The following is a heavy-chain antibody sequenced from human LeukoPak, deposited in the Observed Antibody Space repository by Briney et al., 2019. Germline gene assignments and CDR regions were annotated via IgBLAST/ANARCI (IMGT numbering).Heavy chain of an antibody. CDR2: IYYSGST. D-gene: IGHD1-26*01. Sequence: SETLSLTCTVSGGSISSYYWSWIRQPPGKGLEWTGYIYYSGSTNYNPSLKSRVTISVDTSKNQFSLKLSSVTAADTAVYYCARGASGSYYRRFDYWGQGTLVTVSS. CDR1: GGSISSYY. V-gene: IGHV4-59*12. CDR3: ARGASGSYYRRFDY. J-gene: IGHJ4*02.